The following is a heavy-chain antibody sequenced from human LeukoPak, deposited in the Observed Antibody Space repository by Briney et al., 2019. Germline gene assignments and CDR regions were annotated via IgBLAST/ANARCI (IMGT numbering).Heavy chain of an antibody. J-gene: IGHJ6*03. D-gene: IGHD6-25*01. V-gene: IGHV3-48*01. CDR2: IGTSSTTI. Sequence: GGSLRLSCAASGFTFSSYTMDWVRQPPGKGLEWVSNIGTSSTTIYYADSVKGRFTISRDNAKNSLYLQMNSLRADDTAVYYCARFAAGGSYYYYMDVWGKGTTVTVSS. CDR3: ARFAAGGSYYYYMDV. CDR1: GFTFSSYT.